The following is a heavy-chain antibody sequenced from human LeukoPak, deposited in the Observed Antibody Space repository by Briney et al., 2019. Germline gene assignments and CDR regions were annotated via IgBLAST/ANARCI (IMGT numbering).Heavy chain of an antibody. CDR3: AREKYYYDSSGYYTY. CDR2: ISAYNGNT. CDR1: GYTFTSYG. V-gene: IGHV1-18*01. D-gene: IGHD3-22*01. Sequence: GASVKVPCKASGYTFTSYGISWVRQAPGQGLEWMGWISAYNGNTNYAQKLQGRVTMTTDTSTSTAYMELRSLRSDDTAVYYCAREKYYYDSSGYYTYWGQGTLVTVSS. J-gene: IGHJ4*02.